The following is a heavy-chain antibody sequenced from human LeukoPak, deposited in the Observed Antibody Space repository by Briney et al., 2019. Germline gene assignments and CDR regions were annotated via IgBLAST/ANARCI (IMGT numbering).Heavy chain of an antibody. J-gene: IGHJ4*02. Sequence: GGSLRLSCAAPGFTFSHYWMHWVRQVPGKGLLWVSRINSDGSTTTYADSVKGRFTISRDNAKNTLYLQMNSLRAEDTAVYYCARDWQGTFYDNWGQGTLVTVSS. CDR3: ARDWQGTFYDN. D-gene: IGHD3-10*01. CDR2: INSDGSTT. V-gene: IGHV3-74*01. CDR1: GFTFSHYW.